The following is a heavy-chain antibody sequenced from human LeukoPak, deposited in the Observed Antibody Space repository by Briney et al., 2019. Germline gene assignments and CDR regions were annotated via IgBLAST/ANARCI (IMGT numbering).Heavy chain of an antibody. J-gene: IGHJ4*02. CDR2: IGPRGDVT. CDR1: GFSFSTSE. CDR3: VRYLHY. V-gene: IGHV3-48*03. Sequence: PWGSLRLSCAASGFSFSTSEMNWVRQAPGKRLEWVAHIGPRGDVTYYADSVKGRFTISRDNANNLLYMRMNSLRAEDTGLYYCVRYLHYGGQGTLVTVSS.